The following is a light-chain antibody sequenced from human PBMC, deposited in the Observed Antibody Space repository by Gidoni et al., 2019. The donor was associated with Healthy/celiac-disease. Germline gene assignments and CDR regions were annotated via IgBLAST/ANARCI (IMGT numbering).Light chain of an antibody. CDR2: GAS. V-gene: IGKV3-15*01. CDR3: QQYNNWPRRT. CDR1: QSVSSN. Sequence: EIVMTQSPATLSVSPGERATLPCRASQSVSSNLAWYQQKPGQAPRLLICGASTRATGIPARFSGSGSVTEFTLTISMLQSEDFAVYYCQQYNNWPRRTFGQGTKVEIK. J-gene: IGKJ1*01.